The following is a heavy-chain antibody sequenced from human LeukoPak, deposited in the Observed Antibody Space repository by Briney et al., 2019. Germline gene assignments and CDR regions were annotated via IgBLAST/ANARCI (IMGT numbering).Heavy chain of an antibody. J-gene: IGHJ3*02. CDR2: IYYSGST. CDR1: GGSISSSSYY. Sequence: SETLSLTCTVSGGSISSSSYYWGWIRQPPGKGLEWIGSIYYSGSTYYNPSLKSRVTISVDTSKNQFSLKLSSVTAADTAVYYCARAVPAAMSDAFDIWGQGTMVTVSS. CDR3: ARAVPAAMSDAFDI. V-gene: IGHV4-39*01. D-gene: IGHD2-2*01.